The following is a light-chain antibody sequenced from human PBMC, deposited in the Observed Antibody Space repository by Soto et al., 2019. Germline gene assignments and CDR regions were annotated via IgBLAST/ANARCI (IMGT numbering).Light chain of an antibody. CDR3: AAWDDSLKGWV. Sequence: QAVVTQPPSASGTPGQRVTISCSGSSSNIESNTVNWYQQLPGTAPKLPIYSTNQRPSGVPDRFSGSKSGTSASLAISGLQSEDEADYYCAAWDDSLKGWVFGGGTKVTVL. V-gene: IGLV1-44*01. J-gene: IGLJ3*02. CDR2: STN. CDR1: SSNIESNT.